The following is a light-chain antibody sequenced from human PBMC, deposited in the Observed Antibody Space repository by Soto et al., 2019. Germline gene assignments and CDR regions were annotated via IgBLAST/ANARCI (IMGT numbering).Light chain of an antibody. CDR3: SSYAGSNIHYV. Sequence: QSPLTQPPSASGSPGQSVTISCTGTSSDVGGYNYVSWYQQHPGKAPKLMIYEVSKRPSGVPDRFSGSKSGNTASLTVSGLQAEDEADYYCSSYAGSNIHYVFGTGTKVTVL. CDR2: EVS. J-gene: IGLJ1*01. V-gene: IGLV2-8*01. CDR1: SSDVGGYNY.